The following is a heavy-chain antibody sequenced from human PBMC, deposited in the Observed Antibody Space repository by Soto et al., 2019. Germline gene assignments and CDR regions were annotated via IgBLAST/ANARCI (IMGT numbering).Heavy chain of an antibody. J-gene: IGHJ4*02. CDR3: ARGVHDDSSGYYYFY. Sequence: QVQLVQSGAEVKKPGSSVKVSCKASGGTFSSYAIDWVRQAPGQGLEWMGGIIPLFGTAKHAQKFQGRITITADESTRTADMELRSLRSEDTAVYYCARGVHDDSSGYYYFYWGQGTLVTVSS. CDR2: IIPLFGTA. V-gene: IGHV1-69*01. CDR1: GGTFSSYA. D-gene: IGHD3-22*01.